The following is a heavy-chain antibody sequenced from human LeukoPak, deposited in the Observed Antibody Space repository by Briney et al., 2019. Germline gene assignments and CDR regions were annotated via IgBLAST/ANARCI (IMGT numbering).Heavy chain of an antibody. Sequence: PSQTLSLTCAVSGGSISSGGYSWSWIRQPPGKGLEWIGYIYHSGSTYYNPSLKSRVTISVDTSKNQFSLKLSSVTAADTAVYYCARGRGMDVWGQGTTVTVSS. CDR1: GGSISSGGYS. V-gene: IGHV4-30-2*01. CDR2: IYHSGST. CDR3: ARGRGMDV. J-gene: IGHJ6*02.